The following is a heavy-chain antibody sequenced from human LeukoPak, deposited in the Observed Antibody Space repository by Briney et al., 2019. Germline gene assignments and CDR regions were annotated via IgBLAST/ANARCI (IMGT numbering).Heavy chain of an antibody. Sequence: ASVKVSCKASGYTFTGYYMHWVRQAPGQGLEWMGWINPNSGGTNYAQKFQGRVTMTRDTSISTAYMELSRLRSEDTAVYYCARDLAAYSYGLLLYWGQGTLVTVSS. CDR1: GYTFTGYY. J-gene: IGHJ4*02. V-gene: IGHV1-2*02. CDR3: ARDLAAYSYGLLLY. CDR2: INPNSGGT. D-gene: IGHD5-18*01.